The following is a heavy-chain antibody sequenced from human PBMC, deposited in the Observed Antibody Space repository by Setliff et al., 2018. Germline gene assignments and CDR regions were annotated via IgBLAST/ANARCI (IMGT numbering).Heavy chain of an antibody. J-gene: IGHJ4*02. CDR1: GGSISSGSHY. V-gene: IGHV4-61*09. CDR3: ARSLSSGSYWNSHPFYSDY. D-gene: IGHD3-10*01. Sequence: PSETLSLTCTVSGGSISSGSHYWTWIRQPTGKRLEWIGHIDPSGDTNYSPSLKSRVTISRDTSKNQLSLELTSVTAADTAVYYCARSLSSGSYWNSHPFYSDYWGQGTLVTVSS. CDR2: IDPSGDT.